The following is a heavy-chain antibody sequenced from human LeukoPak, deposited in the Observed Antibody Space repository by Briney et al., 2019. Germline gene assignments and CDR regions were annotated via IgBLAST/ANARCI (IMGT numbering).Heavy chain of an antibody. Sequence: ASVKVSCKASGYTFTSYGISWVRQAPGQGLEWMGWISAYNGNTNYAQKLQGRVTMTTDTSTSTAYMELRSLRSDDTAVYYCARVGPFQWPNDVFDIWGQGTMVTVSS. J-gene: IGHJ3*02. CDR2: ISAYNGNT. V-gene: IGHV1-18*04. D-gene: IGHD6-19*01. CDR3: ARVGPFQWPNDVFDI. CDR1: GYTFTSYG.